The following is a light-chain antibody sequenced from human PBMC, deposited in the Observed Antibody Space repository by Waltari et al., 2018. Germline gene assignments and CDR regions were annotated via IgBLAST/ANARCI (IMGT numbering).Light chain of an antibody. Sequence: EIVLTQSPGTMSLSPGERATLSCRANQTVSSNYLAWYHQTPRQAPRLLIYAASSRATGIPDRFSGSGSGTDFTLTISRLESEDFAVYYCQQYGTSPATFGQGTKLEIK. CDR2: AAS. V-gene: IGKV3-20*01. CDR1: QTVSSNY. J-gene: IGKJ2*01. CDR3: QQYGTSPAT.